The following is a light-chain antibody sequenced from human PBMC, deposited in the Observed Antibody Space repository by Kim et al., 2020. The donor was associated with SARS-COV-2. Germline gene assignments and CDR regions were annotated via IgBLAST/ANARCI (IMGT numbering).Light chain of an antibody. V-gene: IGKV2-28*01. CDR3: MQDVQSPLT. J-gene: IGKJ4*01. Sequence: EIVMTQSPVSLPVTPGEPASISCRSSRSLLYSNGYNYLDWYVQKPGQSPQLLIYVGSNRAPGVPDRFSGSGSGTDFTLRISRVEAEDVGVYYCMQDVQSPLTFGGGTKVDIK. CDR1: RSLLYSNGYNY. CDR2: VGS.